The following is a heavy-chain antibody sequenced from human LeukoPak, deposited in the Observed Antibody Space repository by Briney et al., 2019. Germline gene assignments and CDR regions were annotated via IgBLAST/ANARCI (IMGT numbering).Heavy chain of an antibody. V-gene: IGHV3-23*01. CDR1: GFTFSSYA. D-gene: IGHD2-8*01. Sequence: GVSLRLSCAASGFTFSSYAMSWVRQAPGKGLEWVSAISGSGGSTYYADSVKGRFTISRDNSKNTLYLQMNTLRAEDTAVYYCARDPGGVVYFDYWGQGTLVTVSS. CDR2: ISGSGGST. CDR3: ARDPGGVVYFDY. J-gene: IGHJ4*02.